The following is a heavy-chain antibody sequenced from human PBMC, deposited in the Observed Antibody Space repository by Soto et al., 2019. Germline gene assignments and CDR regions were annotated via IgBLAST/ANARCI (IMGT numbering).Heavy chain of an antibody. Sequence: QVPLVESGGGVVQPGRSLRLSCAAAGFTFSTYGIHWVRQAPGKGLEWVAVIWHDGSNKYYADSVKGRFTISRDNSKNTLYLEMNSLRAEDTAVYYCARAVGPFDYWGQGTLVTLSS. CDR1: GFTFSTYG. CDR3: ARAVGPFDY. D-gene: IGHD1-26*01. V-gene: IGHV3-33*01. CDR2: IWHDGSNK. J-gene: IGHJ4*02.